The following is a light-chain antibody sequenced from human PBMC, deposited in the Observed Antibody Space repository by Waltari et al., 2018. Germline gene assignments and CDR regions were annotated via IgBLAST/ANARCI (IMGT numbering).Light chain of an antibody. CDR3: QKYGTLPAT. J-gene: IGKJ1*01. CDR2: DAS. V-gene: IGKV3-20*01. CDR1: QCVSRW. Sequence: EIVLTQSPGPLSLSPGASATLSCTASQCVSRWLAWYQQKPGQAPRLLIYDASSRATGIPDRFSGSGSGTDFSLTISRLEPEDFAVYYCQKYGTLPATFGQGTKVEIK.